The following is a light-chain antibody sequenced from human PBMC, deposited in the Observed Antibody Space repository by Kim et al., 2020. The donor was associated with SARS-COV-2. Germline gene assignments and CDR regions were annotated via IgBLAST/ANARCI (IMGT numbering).Light chain of an antibody. J-gene: IGKJ2*01. CDR1: QSVSSN. CDR3: QQYNNWPPYT. V-gene: IGKV3-15*01. CDR2: GAS. Sequence: ELVMTQSPATLSVSPGERATLSCRASQSVSSNLAWYQQKPGQAPRLLIYGASTRATGIPARFSGSGSGTEFTLTISSLQSEDFAVYYCQQYNNWPPYTFGQGTKLEI.